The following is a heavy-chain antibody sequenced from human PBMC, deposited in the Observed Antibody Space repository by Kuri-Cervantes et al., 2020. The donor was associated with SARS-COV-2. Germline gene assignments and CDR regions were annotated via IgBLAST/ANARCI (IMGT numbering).Heavy chain of an antibody. D-gene: IGHD2-21*01. CDR2: IYYSGTT. J-gene: IGHJ4*02. CDR1: GGSLTNYY. Sequence: SETLSLTCTVSGGSLTNYYWTWNRQTPGKGLEWIGYIYYSGTTESNPSLKSRVTMSVDASKNQFSLRLNSVTAADTAIYYCARDLWGGDYWGQGILVTVSS. CDR3: ARDLWGGDY. V-gene: IGHV4-59*12.